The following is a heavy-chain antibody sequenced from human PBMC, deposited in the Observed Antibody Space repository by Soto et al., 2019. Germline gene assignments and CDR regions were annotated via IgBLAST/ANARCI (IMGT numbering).Heavy chain of an antibody. J-gene: IGHJ4*02. D-gene: IGHD3-16*02. CDR1: GFTFSSHW. CDR2: IKQDGSEK. CDR3: ARVYYDYIWGSYPLVY. V-gene: IGHV3-7*04. Sequence: GGSLRLSCAASGFTFSSHWMSWVRQAPGKGLEWLASIKQDGSEKHYVDSVEGRFSISRDNAKNSLYLQMNSLRVEDTAVYYYARVYYDYIWGSYPLVYWGQGTLVTVSS.